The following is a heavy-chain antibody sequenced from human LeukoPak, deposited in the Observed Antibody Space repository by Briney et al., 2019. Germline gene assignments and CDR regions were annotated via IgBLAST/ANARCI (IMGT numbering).Heavy chain of an antibody. CDR2: ISTTSGFT. CDR1: GFIFSDYY. D-gene: IGHD4-17*01. CDR3: ARDDAPDYGDFELFGY. Sequence: GGSLRLSCAASGFIFSDYYMSWIRQAPGKGPEWISYISTTSGFTKYADSVKGRFIISRDNAKNSFYLQMNSLRAEDTAVYFCARDDAPDYGDFELFGYWGQGTLVTVSS. J-gene: IGHJ4*02. V-gene: IGHV3-11*05.